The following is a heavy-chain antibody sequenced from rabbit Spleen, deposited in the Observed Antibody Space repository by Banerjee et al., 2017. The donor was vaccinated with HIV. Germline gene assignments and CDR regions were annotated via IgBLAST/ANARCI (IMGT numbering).Heavy chain of an antibody. D-gene: IGHD1-1*01. V-gene: IGHV1S40*01. CDR2: IYPGSSGST. CDR1: RFSFSSSYY. J-gene: IGHJ4*01. CDR3: AKTYTASDSYYPL. Sequence: QSLEMSVGAVVINEASLTLTCTASRFSFSSSYYIYWVRQAPGKGPEWIACIYPGSSGSTYYASWAKGRFTISKTSSTTVTLQMTSLTAADTATYFCAKTYTASDSYYPLWGPGTLVTVS.